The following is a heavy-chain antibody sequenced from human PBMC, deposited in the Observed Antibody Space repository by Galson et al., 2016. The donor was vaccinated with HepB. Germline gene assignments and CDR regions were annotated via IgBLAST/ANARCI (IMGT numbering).Heavy chain of an antibody. CDR2: INPTSGDT. V-gene: IGHV1-2*04. J-gene: IGHJ6*02. CDR1: GYTFTGYY. CDR3: ARGGTVACPTSRGMDV. D-gene: IGHD4-23*01. Sequence: SVKVSCKASGYTFTGYYIHWMRQAPGQGLEWMGWINPTSGDTNYAQKFRAWVTMTRDTFISTAYMELNWLKSDDTAIYYCARGGTVACPTSRGMDVWGQGTTVTVSS.